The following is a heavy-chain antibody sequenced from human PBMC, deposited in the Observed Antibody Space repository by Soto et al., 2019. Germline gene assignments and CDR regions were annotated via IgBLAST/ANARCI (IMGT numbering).Heavy chain of an antibody. CDR3: ARLGAQLGLFYFDY. CDR1: GFTFSSYA. CDR2: ISYDGSNK. Sequence: GGSLRLSCAASGFTFSSYAMHWVRQAPGKGLEWVAVISYDGSNKYYADSVKGRFTISRDNSKNTLYLQMNSLRAEDTAVYYCARLGAQLGLFYFDYWGQGTLVTVSS. D-gene: IGHD7-27*01. V-gene: IGHV3-30*04. J-gene: IGHJ4*02.